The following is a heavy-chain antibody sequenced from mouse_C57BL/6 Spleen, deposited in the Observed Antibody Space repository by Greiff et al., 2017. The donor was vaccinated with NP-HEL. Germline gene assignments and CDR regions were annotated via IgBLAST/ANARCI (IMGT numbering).Heavy chain of an antibody. CDR3: ARSANWDDYFDY. CDR2: IRNKANGYTT. D-gene: IGHD4-1*01. Sequence: DVMLVESGGGLVQPGGSLSLSCAASGFTFTDYYMSWVRQPPGKALEWLGFIRNKANGYTTEYSASVKGRFTISRDNSQSILYLQMNALRAEDSATYYCARSANWDDYFDYWGQGTTLTVSS. CDR1: GFTFTDYY. J-gene: IGHJ2*01. V-gene: IGHV7-3*01.